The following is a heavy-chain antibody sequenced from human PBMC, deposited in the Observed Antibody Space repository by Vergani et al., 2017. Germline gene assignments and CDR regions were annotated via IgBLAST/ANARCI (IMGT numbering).Heavy chain of an antibody. CDR1: GGSFSGYY. CDR2: INHSGST. CDR3: ARGIVVVPAVGVTVTTGFDY. Sequence: QVQLQQWGAGLLKPSETLSLTCAVYGGSFSGYYWSWIRQPPGKGLEWIGEINHSGSTNYNPSLKSRVTISVDTSKNQFSLKLSSVTAADTAVYYCARGIVVVPAVGVTVTTGFDYWGQGTLVTVSS. V-gene: IGHV4-34*01. D-gene: IGHD2-2*01. J-gene: IGHJ4*02.